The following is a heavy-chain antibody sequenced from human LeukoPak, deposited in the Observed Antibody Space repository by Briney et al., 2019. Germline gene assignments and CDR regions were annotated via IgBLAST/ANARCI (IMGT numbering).Heavy chain of an antibody. CDR3: GSSSSWSYIDY. CDR2: IYSGGST. D-gene: IGHD6-13*01. CDR1: GFTVSGNY. V-gene: IGHV3-53*01. J-gene: IGHJ4*02. Sequence: GGSLRLSCAASGFTVSGNYMSWVRQAPGKGLEWVSVIYSGGSTYYADSAKGRFTISRDNSKNTVYLQMNSLRAEDTAVYYCGSSSSWSYIDYWGQGTLVTVSS.